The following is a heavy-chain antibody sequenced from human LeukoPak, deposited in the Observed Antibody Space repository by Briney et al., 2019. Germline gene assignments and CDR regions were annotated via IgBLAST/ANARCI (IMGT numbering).Heavy chain of an antibody. J-gene: IGHJ4*02. CDR3: AREIVGATYFDY. D-gene: IGHD1-26*01. CDR2: IYHSGNT. CDR1: GYSINSGYY. Sequence: SETLSLTCTVSGYSINSGYYWGWIRQPPGKGLEWIGNIYHSGNTYYDPSLKSRVTISLDTSKNQFSLKLSSVTAADTAVYYCAREIVGATYFDYWGQGTLVTVSS. V-gene: IGHV4-38-2*02.